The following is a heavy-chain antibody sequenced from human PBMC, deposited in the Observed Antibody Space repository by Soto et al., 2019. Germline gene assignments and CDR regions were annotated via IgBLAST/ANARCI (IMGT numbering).Heavy chain of an antibody. V-gene: IGHV4-61*01. CDR1: GGSVSSGNYY. J-gene: IGHJ6*02. CDR3: MDV. CDR2: IYYTGST. Sequence: TSETLSLTCTVSGGSVSSGNYYWSWIRQPPGKGLEWIGFIYYTGSTSYNPSLKSRVTISIDTSKNQFSLKLTSVTAADTAVYYGMDVWGQGTTVTVSS.